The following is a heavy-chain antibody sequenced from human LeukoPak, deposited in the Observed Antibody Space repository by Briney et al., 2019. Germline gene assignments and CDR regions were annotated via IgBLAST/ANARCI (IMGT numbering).Heavy chain of an antibody. CDR2: IIPIFCTA. V-gene: IGHV1-69*13. Sequence: SVKVSCKASGGTFSSYAISWVRQAPGQGLEWMGGIIPIFCTANYAQKFQGGVTITADESTSTAYMELSSLRSEDTAVYYCASSDIVVVPAATYYFDYWGQGTLVTVSS. CDR1: GGTFSSYA. D-gene: IGHD2-2*01. J-gene: IGHJ4*02. CDR3: ASSDIVVVPAATYYFDY.